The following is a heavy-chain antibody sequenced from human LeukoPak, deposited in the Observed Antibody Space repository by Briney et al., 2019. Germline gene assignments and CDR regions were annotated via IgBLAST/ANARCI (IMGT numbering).Heavy chain of an antibody. CDR2: ISSSSSYI. D-gene: IGHD2-15*01. CDR1: GFTFSSYS. Sequence: GGSLRLSCAASGFTFSSYSMNWVRQAPGKGLEWVSSISSSSSYIYYADSVKGRFTISRDNAKHSLYLQMNSLRAEDTAVYYCARGTQNRYCSGGSCYSAGYWGQGTLVTVSS. V-gene: IGHV3-21*01. CDR3: ARGTQNRYCSGGSCYSAGY. J-gene: IGHJ4*02.